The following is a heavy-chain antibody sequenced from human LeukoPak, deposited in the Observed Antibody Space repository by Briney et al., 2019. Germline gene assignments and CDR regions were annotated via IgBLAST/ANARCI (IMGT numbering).Heavy chain of an antibody. D-gene: IGHD4-17*01. CDR2: INHSGST. Sequence: SETLSLTCAVYGGSFSGYYWSWIRQPPGKGLEWIGEINHSGSTNYNPSLKSRVTISVDTSKNQFSLKLSSVTAADTAVYYCARLRIGDAFDIWGQGTMATVSS. CDR1: GGSFSGYY. CDR3: ARLRIGDAFDI. J-gene: IGHJ3*02. V-gene: IGHV4-34*01.